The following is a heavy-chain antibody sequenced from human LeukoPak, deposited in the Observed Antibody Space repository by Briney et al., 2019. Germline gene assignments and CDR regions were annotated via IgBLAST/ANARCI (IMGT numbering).Heavy chain of an antibody. CDR1: GGSISTYY. V-gene: IGHV4-59*01. Sequence: SETLSLTCSVSGGSISTYYWSWIRQPPGKGLEWIGYIYYFGNTDYNPSLKSRVTISVDTSKNQFSLNLRSMTAADTAVYYCAKLGSPRAFWGQGILVRVSS. CDR2: IYYFGNT. CDR3: AKLGSPRAF. D-gene: IGHD7-27*01. J-gene: IGHJ4*02.